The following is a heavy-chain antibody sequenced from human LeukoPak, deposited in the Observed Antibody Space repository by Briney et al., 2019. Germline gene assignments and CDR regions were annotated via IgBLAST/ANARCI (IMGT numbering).Heavy chain of an antibody. CDR1: GFTFSSYE. CDR2: ISSSGGTK. CDR3: ARGDTVMVTAVAGTGVDLDY. V-gene: IGHV3-48*03. J-gene: IGHJ4*02. Sequence: GGSLRLSCAASGFTFSSYEMNWVRQAPGKGLEWVSQISSSGGTKYYADSVKGRFTISRDSAKNSVYLQMSTLRAEDTAVYYCARGDTVMVTAVAGTGVDLDYWGQGTLVTVSS. D-gene: IGHD6-19*01.